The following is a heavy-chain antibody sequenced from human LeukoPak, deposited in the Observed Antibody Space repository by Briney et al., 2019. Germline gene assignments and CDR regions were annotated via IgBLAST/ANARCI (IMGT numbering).Heavy chain of an antibody. Sequence: PGGSLRLSCAASGFTFSSYEMNWVRQAPGKGLEWVSYISSSGSTIYYADSVKGRFTISRDNAKNSLYLQMNSLRAEDTAVYYCTRDYGDYAYWGQGTLVTVSS. D-gene: IGHD4-17*01. V-gene: IGHV3-48*03. CDR2: ISSSGSTI. CDR3: TRDYGDYAY. J-gene: IGHJ4*02. CDR1: GFTFSSYE.